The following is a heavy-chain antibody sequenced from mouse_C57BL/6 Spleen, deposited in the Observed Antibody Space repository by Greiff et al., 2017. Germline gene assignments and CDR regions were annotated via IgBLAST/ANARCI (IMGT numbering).Heavy chain of an antibody. CDR3: TVYPSMDY. J-gene: IGHJ4*01. D-gene: IGHD2-1*01. CDR1: GFTFSNYW. V-gene: IGHV6-3*01. Sequence: EVQGVESGGGLVQPGGSMKLSCVASGFTFSNYWMNWVRQSPEKGLEWVAQIRLKSDNYATHYAESVKGRFTISRDDSKSSVYLQMNNLRAEDTGIYYCTVYPSMDYWGQGTSVTVSS. CDR2: IRLKSDNYAT.